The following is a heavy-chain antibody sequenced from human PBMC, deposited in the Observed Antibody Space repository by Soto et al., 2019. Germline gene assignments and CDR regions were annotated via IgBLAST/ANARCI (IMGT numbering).Heavy chain of an antibody. CDR3: AIDARTVRYYYSYIDV. CDR1: GFTFSSYA. Sequence: GGSLRLSCAASGFTFSSYAMSWVRQAPGKGLEWVSAISGSGGSTYYADSVKGRFTISRDNSKNTLYLQMNSLRAEDTAVYYCAIDARTVRYYYSYIDVWGKATMVTVSS. V-gene: IGHV3-23*01. D-gene: IGHD4-17*01. CDR2: ISGSGGST. J-gene: IGHJ6*03.